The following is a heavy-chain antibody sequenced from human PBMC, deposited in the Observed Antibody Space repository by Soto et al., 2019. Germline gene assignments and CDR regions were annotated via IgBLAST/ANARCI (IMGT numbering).Heavy chain of an antibody. D-gene: IGHD2-2*02. J-gene: IGHJ3*02. CDR2: IGTAGDT. Sequence: GGSLRLSCAASGFTFSSYDMHWVRQATGKGLEWVSAIGTAGDTYYPGSVKGRFTISRENAKNSLYLQMNSLSAGDTAVYYCARAGKYCSSTSCYTDAFDIWGQGTMVTVSS. CDR3: ARAGKYCSSTSCYTDAFDI. CDR1: GFTFSSYD. V-gene: IGHV3-13*01.